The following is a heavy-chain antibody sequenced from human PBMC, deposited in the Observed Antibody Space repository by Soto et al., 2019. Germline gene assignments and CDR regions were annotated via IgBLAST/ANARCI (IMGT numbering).Heavy chain of an antibody. CDR2: IHYSGST. Sequence: QVQLQESGPGLVKPSETLSLTCTVSGGSLSSYYWSWIRQPPGKGLEWIGYIHYSGSTNYNPSLKRRVTXTLRTXXNQFSLKLRSVTAADTAVYHCARLSSSGWVDAFDIWGQGAMVTVSS. J-gene: IGHJ3*02. D-gene: IGHD6-19*01. V-gene: IGHV4-59*01. CDR3: ARLSSSGWVDAFDI. CDR1: GGSLSSYY.